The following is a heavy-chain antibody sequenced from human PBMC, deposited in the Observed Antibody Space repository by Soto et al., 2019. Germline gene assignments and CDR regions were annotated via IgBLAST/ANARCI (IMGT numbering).Heavy chain of an antibody. V-gene: IGHV3-30*18. J-gene: IGHJ6*03. CDR2: ISNDGSNK. D-gene: IGHD2-15*01. CDR3: AKDETYCSGGSCSDYYYMDV. Sequence: PGGSRRLSCAASGFTFSSYSMNWVRQAPGKGLEWVSDISNDGSNKYYADSVKGRFTISRDNSKNTLYLQMNSLRAEDTAVYYCAKDETYCSGGSCSDYYYMDVWGKGTAVTVSS. CDR1: GFTFSSYS.